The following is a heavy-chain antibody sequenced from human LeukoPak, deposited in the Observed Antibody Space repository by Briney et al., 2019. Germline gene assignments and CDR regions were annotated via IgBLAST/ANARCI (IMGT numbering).Heavy chain of an antibody. Sequence: PGGSLRLSCAASGFTFSSFAMSWGRQAPGMGLEWVSAISDNGIGTYYADSVKGRFTVSRDNSKNTLYLRMSSLRAEDTAVYYCAKYKGNSHYYYYMDVWGKGTTVTVSS. CDR3: AKYKGNSHYYYYMDV. CDR2: ISDNGIGT. J-gene: IGHJ6*03. D-gene: IGHD4-23*01. CDR1: GFTFSSFA. V-gene: IGHV3-23*01.